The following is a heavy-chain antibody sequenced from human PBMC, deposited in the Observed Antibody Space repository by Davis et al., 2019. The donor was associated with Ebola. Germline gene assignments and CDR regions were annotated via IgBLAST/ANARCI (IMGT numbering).Heavy chain of an antibody. CDR2: ISWDGGST. D-gene: IGHD3-9*01. J-gene: IGHJ4*02. CDR3: AKAGGRYFDWFPFDY. V-gene: IGHV3-43*02. Sequence: GGSLRLSCAASGFTFDDYAMHWVRQAPGKGLEWVSLISWDGGSTYYADSVKGRFTISRDNSKNSLYLQMNSLRTEDTALYYCAKAGGRYFDWFPFDYWGQGTLVTVSS. CDR1: GFTFDDYA.